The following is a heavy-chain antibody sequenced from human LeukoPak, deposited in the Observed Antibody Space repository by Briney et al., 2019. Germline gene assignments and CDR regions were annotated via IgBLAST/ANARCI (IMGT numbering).Heavy chain of an antibody. CDR3: AGAYNSRALFEY. Sequence: PGGSLRLSCAASGFTFSSYSMNWVRQAPGKGLEWVSSISSSSSYIYYADSVKGRFTISRDNAKNSLYLQMNSLRAEDTAIYYCAGAYNSRALFEYWGQGTLVTVSS. V-gene: IGHV3-21*01. CDR2: ISSSSSYI. CDR1: GFTFSSYS. D-gene: IGHD1-14*01. J-gene: IGHJ4*02.